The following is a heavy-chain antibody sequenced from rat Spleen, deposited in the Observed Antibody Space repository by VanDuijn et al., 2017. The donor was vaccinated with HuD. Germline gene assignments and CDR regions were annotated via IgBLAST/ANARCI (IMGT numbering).Heavy chain of an antibody. CDR1: GFIFSDYG. D-gene: IGHD1-9*01. Sequence: EVQLVESGGGLVQPGRSLKLSCAASGFIFSDYGMAWVRQTPTKGLEWVATISSDGGRNFYRDSVQGRFTISRHNAKSTLYLQMDSLRSEDTATYYCVRHGYTRYYFDYWGQGVMVTVSS. J-gene: IGHJ2*01. CDR3: VRHGYTRYYFDY. V-gene: IGHV5-29*01. CDR2: ISSDGGRN.